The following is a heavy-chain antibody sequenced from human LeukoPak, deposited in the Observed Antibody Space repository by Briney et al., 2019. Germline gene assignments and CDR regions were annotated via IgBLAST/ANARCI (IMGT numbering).Heavy chain of an antibody. V-gene: IGHV3-23*01. CDR3: AKVEGSSWYGSFDY. J-gene: IGHJ4*02. CDR1: GFTFSSYS. CDR2: ISGSGGST. Sequence: GGSLRLSCAASGFTFSSYSMSWVRQAPGKGLEWVSAISGSGGSTYYADSVKGRFTISRDNSKNTLYLQMNSLRAEDAAVYYCAKVEGSSWYGSFDYWGQGTLVTVSS. D-gene: IGHD6-13*01.